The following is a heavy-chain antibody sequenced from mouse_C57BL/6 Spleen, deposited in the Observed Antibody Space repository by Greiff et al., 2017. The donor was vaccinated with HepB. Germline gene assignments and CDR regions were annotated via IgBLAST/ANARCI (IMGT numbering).Heavy chain of an antibody. V-gene: IGHV1-4*01. CDR3: ARRGDDGYFMDY. CDR1: GYTFTSYT. D-gene: IGHD2-3*01. CDR2: INPSSGYT. Sequence: QVQLQQSGAELARPGASVKMSCKASGYTFTSYTMHWVKQRPGQGLEWIGYINPSSGYTKYNQKFKDKATLTADKSSSTAYMQLSSLTSEDSAVYYCARRGDDGYFMDYWGQGTSVTVSS. J-gene: IGHJ4*01.